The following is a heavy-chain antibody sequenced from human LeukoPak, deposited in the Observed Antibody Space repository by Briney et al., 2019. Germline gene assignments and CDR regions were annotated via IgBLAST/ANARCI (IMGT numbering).Heavy chain of an antibody. CDR2: INPSGGST. D-gene: IGHD5-24*01. V-gene: IGHV1-46*01. CDR1: GYIIATYY. CDR3: ARVSRDGYYLFDY. J-gene: IGHJ4*02. Sequence: GASVKVSCKASGYIIATYYIDWVRQAPGQGLEWMGRINPSGGSTNYARQFQDRVTMTSDTSTTTVYMELSSLRSEDTAVYFCARVSRDGYYLFDYWGQGTLDTVSS.